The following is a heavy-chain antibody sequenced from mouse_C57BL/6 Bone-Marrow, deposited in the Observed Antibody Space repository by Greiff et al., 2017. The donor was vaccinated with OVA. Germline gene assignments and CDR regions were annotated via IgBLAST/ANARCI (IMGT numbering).Heavy chain of an antibody. CDR1: GYAFSSYW. D-gene: IGHD2-1*01. V-gene: IGHV1-80*01. Sequence: VQLQQSGAELVKPGASVKISCKASGYAFSSYWMNWVKQRPGKGLEWIGQIYPGDGDTNYNGKFKGKATLTADKSSSTAYMQLSSLTSEDSAVYFCARLRGYGNYEDYWGQGTTLTVSS. CDR3: ARLRGYGNYEDY. J-gene: IGHJ2*01. CDR2: IYPGDGDT.